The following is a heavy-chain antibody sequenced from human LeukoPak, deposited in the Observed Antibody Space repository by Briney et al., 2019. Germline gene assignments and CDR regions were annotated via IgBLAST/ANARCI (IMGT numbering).Heavy chain of an antibody. J-gene: IGHJ3*02. CDR3: ARDPIVSTRLDAFDI. CDR2: IRYDGSNK. V-gene: IGHV3-30*02. D-gene: IGHD5/OR15-5a*01. CDR1: GFTFSSYG. Sequence: SGGSLRLSCAASGFTFSSYGMHWVRQAPGKGLEWVAFIRYDGSNKYYADSVKGRFTISRDNSRNTLSLQINSLRAEDTAVYYCARDPIVSTRLDAFDIWGQGTLVTVSS.